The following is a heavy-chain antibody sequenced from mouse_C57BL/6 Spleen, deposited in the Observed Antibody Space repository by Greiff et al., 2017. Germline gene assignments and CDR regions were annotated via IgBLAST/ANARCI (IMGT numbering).Heavy chain of an antibody. CDR1: GYTFTSYW. CDR3: ATYGSSFDYYAMDY. V-gene: IGHV1-7*01. CDR2: INPSSGYT. Sequence: QVHVKQSGAELAKPGASVKLSCKASGYTFTSYWMHWVKQRPGQGLEWIGYINPSSGYTKYNQKFKDKATLTADKSSSTAYMQLSSLTYEDSAVYYCATYGSSFDYYAMDYWGQGTSVTVSS. J-gene: IGHJ4*01. D-gene: IGHD1-1*01.